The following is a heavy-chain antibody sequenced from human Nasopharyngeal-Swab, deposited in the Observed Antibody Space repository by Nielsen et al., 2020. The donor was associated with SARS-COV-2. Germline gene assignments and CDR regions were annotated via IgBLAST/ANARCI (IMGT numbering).Heavy chain of an antibody. CDR2: INHSGST. Sequence: SETLSLTCAVYGGSFSGYYWSWIRQPPGKGLEWIGEINHSGSTNYNPSLKSRVTISVDTSKNQFSLKLSSVTAADTAVYYCARGRHIVATILRYYYYMDVWGKGTTVTVSS. V-gene: IGHV4-34*01. D-gene: IGHD5-12*01. J-gene: IGHJ6*03. CDR1: GGSFSGYY. CDR3: ARGRHIVATILRYYYYMDV.